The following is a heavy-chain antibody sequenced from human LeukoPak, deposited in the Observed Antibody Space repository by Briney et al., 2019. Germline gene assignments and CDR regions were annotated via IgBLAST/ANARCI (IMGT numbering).Heavy chain of an antibody. J-gene: IGHJ4*02. D-gene: IGHD6-19*01. CDR3: ARARYSSGYYYFDY. CDR1: GDSISSYY. Sequence: SETLSLTCTVSGDSISSYYWSWIRQPPGKGLEWIGYIYYSGSTNYNPSLKSRVTISVDTSKNQFSLKLRSVTAADTAVYYCARARYSSGYYYFDYWGQGTLVTVSS. V-gene: IGHV4-59*01. CDR2: IYYSGST.